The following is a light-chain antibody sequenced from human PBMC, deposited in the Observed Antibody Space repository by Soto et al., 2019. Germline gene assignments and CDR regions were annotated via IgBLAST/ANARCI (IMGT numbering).Light chain of an antibody. Sequence: DIQMPQSPSSQSASVGDRVTITCRASQSINSYLNWYQQKPGKAPKLLIYAASSLQSGVPSRFSGSGSETDFNLTISSLQPDDFATYYCQQSFSTPRTFGQGTRVEI. V-gene: IGKV1-39*01. CDR3: QQSFSTPRT. CDR1: QSINSY. CDR2: AAS. J-gene: IGKJ1*01.